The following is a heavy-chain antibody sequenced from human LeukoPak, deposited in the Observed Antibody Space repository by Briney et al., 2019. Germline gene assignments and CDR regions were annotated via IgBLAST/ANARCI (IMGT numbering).Heavy chain of an antibody. Sequence: QPGGSLRLSCAASGFTFSSYAMSWVRQAPGKGLEWVSVIYSGGSTYYADSVKGRFTISRDNSKNTLYLKMNSLRAEDTAVYYCARAAAAGATDYWGQGTLVTVSS. D-gene: IGHD6-13*01. CDR2: IYSGGST. V-gene: IGHV3-53*01. J-gene: IGHJ4*02. CDR3: ARAAAAGATDY. CDR1: GFTFSSYA.